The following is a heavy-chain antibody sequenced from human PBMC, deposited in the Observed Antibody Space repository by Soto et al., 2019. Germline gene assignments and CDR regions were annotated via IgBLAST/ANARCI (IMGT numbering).Heavy chain of an antibody. Sequence: ASVKVSCKASGYTFTSYAMHWVRQAPGQRLEWMGWINAGNGNTKYSQKFQGRVTITRDTSASTGYMELSSLRSEDTAVYYCARDHYNWIRYDSSGYPRLFDYWGQGTLVNVSS. J-gene: IGHJ4*02. CDR2: INAGNGNT. CDR3: ARDHYNWIRYDSSGYPRLFDY. CDR1: GYTFTSYA. D-gene: IGHD3-22*01. V-gene: IGHV1-3*01.